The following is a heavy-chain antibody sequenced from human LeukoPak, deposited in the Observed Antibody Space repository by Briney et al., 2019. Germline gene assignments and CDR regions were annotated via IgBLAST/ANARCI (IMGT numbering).Heavy chain of an antibody. CDR3: ARANFLYCSSTTCLFDY. J-gene: IGHJ4*02. Sequence: ASVKVSCKASGYTFTDYYMHWVRQAPGQGFEWMGWINPNDGDTNYAQKFQGRVTMTRDTSISTAHVEVSRLRSDDTAVYYCARANFLYCSSTTCLFDYWGQGTLVTVSS. D-gene: IGHD2-2*01. CDR1: GYTFTDYY. V-gene: IGHV1-2*02. CDR2: INPNDGDT.